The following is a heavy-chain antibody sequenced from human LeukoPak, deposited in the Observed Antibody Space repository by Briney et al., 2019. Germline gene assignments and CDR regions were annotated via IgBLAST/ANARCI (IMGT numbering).Heavy chain of an antibody. J-gene: IGHJ4*02. D-gene: IGHD1-26*01. V-gene: IGHV3-15*01. CDR3: VGEYGD. CDR1: GFTFNNAW. Sequence: GGSLRLSCVASGFTFNNAWMNWVRQAPGKGLEWVGRIKSQTDGGTTDYAAPVKGRFTISRDDSKNTLYLQMNSLKTEDTAVYYCVGEYGDWGQGTLVTVSS. CDR2: IKSQTDGGTT.